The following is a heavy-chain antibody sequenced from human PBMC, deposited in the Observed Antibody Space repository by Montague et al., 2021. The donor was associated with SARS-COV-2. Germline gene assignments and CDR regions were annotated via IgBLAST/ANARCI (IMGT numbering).Heavy chain of an antibody. Sequence: PALVKPTQTLTLTCTFSGFSLSTSGMCVSWIRQPPGKALEWLTLIDWDDDKYYSTSLKTRLTISKDTSKNQVVLTMTNMDPVDTATYYCARSYGTTVVTQAFDSWGQGTLVTVSS. D-gene: IGHD4-23*01. CDR3: ARSYGTTVVTQAFDS. V-gene: IGHV2-70*01. CDR2: IDWDDDK. J-gene: IGHJ4*02. CDR1: GFSLSTSGMC.